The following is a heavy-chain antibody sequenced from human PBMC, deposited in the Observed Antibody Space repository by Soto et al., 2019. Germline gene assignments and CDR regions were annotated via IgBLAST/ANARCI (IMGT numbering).Heavy chain of an antibody. CDR3: AKDRGGCSSTSCPPRLFDY. Sequence: GGSLRLSCAASGFTFSSYAMSWVRQAPGKGLERVSVISGSDDSTYYADSVKGRFTISRDNSKNTLYLQMNSLRAEDTAVYYCAKDRGGCSSTSCPPRLFDYWGQGALVTVSS. V-gene: IGHV3-23*01. D-gene: IGHD2-2*01. CDR2: ISGSDDST. J-gene: IGHJ4*02. CDR1: GFTFSSYA.